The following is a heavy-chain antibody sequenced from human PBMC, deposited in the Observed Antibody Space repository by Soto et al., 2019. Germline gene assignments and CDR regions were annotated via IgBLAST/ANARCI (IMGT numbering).Heavy chain of an antibody. J-gene: IGHJ5*02. CDR3: AREFFGAGNWFDP. V-gene: IGHV4-59*01. CDR1: GGSISSYY. Sequence: SETLSLTCTVSGGSISSYYWSWIRQPPGKGLEWIGYIYYSGSTNYKSSLKSRVTISVDTSKNQFSLKLSSVTAADTAVYYCAREFFGAGNWFDPWGQGTLVTVSS. D-gene: IGHD3-3*01. CDR2: IYYSGST.